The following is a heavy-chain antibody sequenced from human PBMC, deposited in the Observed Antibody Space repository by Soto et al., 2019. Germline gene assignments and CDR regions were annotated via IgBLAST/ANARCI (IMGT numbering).Heavy chain of an antibody. V-gene: IGHV4-31*03. J-gene: IGHJ6*03. CDR3: ARAPLGSGSYYTDYYYYMHA. CDR2: IYYSGST. D-gene: IGHD3-10*01. CDR1: GGSISSGGYY. Sequence: TLSLTCTVSGGSISSGGYYWSWIRQHPGKGLEWIGYIYYSGSTYYNPSLKSRVTISVDTSKNQFSLKLSSVTAADTAVYYCARAPLGSGSYYTDYYYYMHAWGKGTTVTVSS.